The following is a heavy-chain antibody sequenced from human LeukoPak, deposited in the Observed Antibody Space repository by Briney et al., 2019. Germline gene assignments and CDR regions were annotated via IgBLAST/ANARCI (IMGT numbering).Heavy chain of an antibody. V-gene: IGHV1-2*02. J-gene: IGHJ4*02. CDR3: AGGGNGNIDY. CDR2: INPNSGGT. D-gene: IGHD4-23*01. Sequence: ASVKVSCTASGSTFSSYAISWVRQAPGQGLEWMGWINPNSGGTNYAQKFQGRVTMTRDTSISTAYMELSRLRSDDTAVYYCAGGGNGNIDYWGQGTLVTVSS. CDR1: GSTFSSYA.